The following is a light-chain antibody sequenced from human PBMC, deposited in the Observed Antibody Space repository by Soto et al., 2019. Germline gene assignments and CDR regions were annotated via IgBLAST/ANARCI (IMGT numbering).Light chain of an antibody. CDR2: GAS. CDR3: QHYRRNTWS. Sequence: DIQMTKSPSTLSASVGGRVTITCRASKSVGTWVAWYQQKPGKAPKLLIYGASNLESGVPSRFNGSGSGTEFTLTITTLQPDDFATYFCQHYRRNTWSFGRGTKVDI. CDR1: KSVGTW. J-gene: IGKJ1*01. V-gene: IGKV1-5*01.